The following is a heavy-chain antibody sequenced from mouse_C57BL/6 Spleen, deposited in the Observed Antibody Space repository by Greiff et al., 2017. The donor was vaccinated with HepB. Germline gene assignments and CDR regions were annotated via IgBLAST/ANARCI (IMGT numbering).Heavy chain of an antibody. V-gene: IGHV1-82*01. J-gene: IGHJ4*01. D-gene: IGHD1-1*01. CDR3: ARILLRPDYYAMDY. CDR2: IYPGDGDT. Sequence: VQLQQSGPELVKPGASVKISCKASGYAFSSSWMNWVKQRPGKGLEWIGRIYPGDGDTNYNGKFKGKATLTADKSSSTAYMQLSSLTSEDSAVYFCARILLRPDYYAMDYWGQGTSVTVSS. CDR1: GYAFSSSW.